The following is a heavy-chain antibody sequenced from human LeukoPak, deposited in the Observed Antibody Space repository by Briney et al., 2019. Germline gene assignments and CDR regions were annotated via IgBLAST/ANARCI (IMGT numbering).Heavy chain of an antibody. V-gene: IGHV3-21*01. Sequence: GGSLRLSCAASGFTFSSYSMNWVRLAPGKGLEWVSSISNSSTYIYYADSVKGRFTISRDNAKNSLYLQMNSLRAEDTAVYYXXXXXSHLRITMVPWDYWGQGTLVTVSS. CDR2: ISNSSTYI. J-gene: IGHJ4*02. CDR1: GFTFSSYS. CDR3: XXXXSHLRITMVPWDY. D-gene: IGHD3-10*01.